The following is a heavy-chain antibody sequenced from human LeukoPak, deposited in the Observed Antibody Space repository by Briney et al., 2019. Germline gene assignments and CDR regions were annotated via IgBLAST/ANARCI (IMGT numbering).Heavy chain of an antibody. CDR1: GGSISSNY. V-gene: IGHV4-59*01. J-gene: IGHJ5*02. CDR3: ARLSSSWPRGFDP. D-gene: IGHD6-13*01. Sequence: SETLSLTCTVSGGSISSNYWSWIRQPPGKGLEWIGYIYYSGSSNYNPSLKSRVTISVDTSKNQFSLTVSSVTAADTAVYYCARLSSSWPRGFDPWGQGTLVTVSS. CDR2: IYYSGSS.